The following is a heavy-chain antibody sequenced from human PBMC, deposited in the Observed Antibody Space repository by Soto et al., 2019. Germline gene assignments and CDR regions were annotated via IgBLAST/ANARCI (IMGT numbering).Heavy chain of an antibody. V-gene: IGHV3-7*01. CDR3: VRACLGPFAY. J-gene: IGHJ4*02. Sequence: EVQLVESGGGLVQPGGSLRLSCAASGFTFNSYWMSWVRQAPGKGLEWVANIKQDESEKYYVDSVKGRFTISRDNAKNSLYMQMNSLRAADTAVYYCVRACLGPFAYWGKGTLVTVSS. CDR2: IKQDESEK. CDR1: GFTFNSYW.